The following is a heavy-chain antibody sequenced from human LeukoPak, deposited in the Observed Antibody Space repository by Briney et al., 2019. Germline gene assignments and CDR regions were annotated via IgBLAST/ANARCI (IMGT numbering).Heavy chain of an antibody. CDR3: TTVYCSSTSCAMSGNY. V-gene: IGHV3-15*01. D-gene: IGHD2-2*01. Sequence: PGGSLRLSCAASGFTFTNAWMSWVRQAPGKGLEWVGRIKSKTEGETADYAAPVKGRFTISRDDSKNTLYLHMNSLKTEDTAVYYCTTVYCSSTSCAMSGNYWGQGTLVTASS. CDR2: IKSKTEGETA. CDR1: GFTFTNAW. J-gene: IGHJ4*02.